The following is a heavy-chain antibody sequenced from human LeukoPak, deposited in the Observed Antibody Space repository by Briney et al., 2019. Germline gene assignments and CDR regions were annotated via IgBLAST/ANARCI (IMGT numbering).Heavy chain of an antibody. CDR3: ARRFWSGYYTAPRPYYFDY. D-gene: IGHD3-3*01. CDR1: GGSFSGYY. Sequence: SETLSLTCAVYGGSFSGYYWSWIRQPPGKGLEWIGEINHSGSTNYNPSLKSRVTISVDTSKNQFSLKLSSVTAADTAVYYCARRFWSGYYTAPRPYYFDYWGQGTLVTVSS. CDR2: INHSGST. J-gene: IGHJ4*02. V-gene: IGHV4-34*01.